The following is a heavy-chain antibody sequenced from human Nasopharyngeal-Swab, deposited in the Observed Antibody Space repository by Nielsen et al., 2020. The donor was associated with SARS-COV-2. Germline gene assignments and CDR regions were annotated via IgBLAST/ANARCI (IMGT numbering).Heavy chain of an antibody. CDR1: GGSISSYY. CDR3: ARRIAVAGMNYFDY. CDR2: IYYSGST. D-gene: IGHD6-19*01. J-gene: IGHJ4*02. Sequence: SETLSLTCTVSGGSISSYYWSWIRQPPGKGLEWIGYIYYSGSTYYNPSLKSRVTISVDTSKNQFSLKLSSVTAADTAVYYCARRIAVAGMNYFDYWGQGTLVTVSS. V-gene: IGHV4-59*04.